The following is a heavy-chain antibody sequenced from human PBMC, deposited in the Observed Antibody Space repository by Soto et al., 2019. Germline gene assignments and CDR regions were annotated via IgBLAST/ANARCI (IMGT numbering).Heavy chain of an antibody. CDR2: IYPGDSDT. D-gene: IGHD3-22*01. CDR1: GYSFSSYW. J-gene: IGHJ4*02. CDR3: VRRSSYDSGGYSDFDY. Sequence: LGESLKISCKGSGYSFSSYWIGWVRQMPGKGLEWMGIIYPGDSDTEYSPSFQGQVTISADKSISTAYLQWSSRKASDTAMYYCVRRSSYDSGGYSDFDYWGQGTLVTVYS. V-gene: IGHV5-51*01.